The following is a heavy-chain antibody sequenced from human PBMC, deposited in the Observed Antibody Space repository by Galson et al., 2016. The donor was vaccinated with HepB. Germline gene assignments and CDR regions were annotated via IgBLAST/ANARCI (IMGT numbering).Heavy chain of an antibody. Sequence: SLRLSCAASGFTFSSYSGTWVRQAPGEGLEWISGISGSGSSTFYADSVKGRFTISRDNSKNTVYLQMNSLRVEDTAVYYGAKGIVTLVRGVMTWTDVWGQGTTVTVSS. CDR2: ISGSGSST. D-gene: IGHD3-10*01. V-gene: IGHV3-23*01. CDR1: GFTFSSYS. CDR3: AKGIVTLVRGVMTWTDV. J-gene: IGHJ6*02.